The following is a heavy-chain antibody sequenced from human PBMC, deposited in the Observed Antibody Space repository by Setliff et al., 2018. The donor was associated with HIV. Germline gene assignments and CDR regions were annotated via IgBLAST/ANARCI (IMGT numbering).Heavy chain of an antibody. D-gene: IGHD3-10*02. CDR3: ARVAPGCSITRCYYYYMDV. V-gene: IGHV3-11*04. J-gene: IGHJ6*03. CDR2: ISSSGSTI. Sequence: GGSLRLSCAASGFTFSDYYMSWIRQAPGKGLEWVSYISSSGSTIYYADSVKGRFTISRDNAKNSLYLQMNSLRAEDTAVYYCARVAPGCSITRCYYYYMDVWGKGTTVTVSS. CDR1: GFTFSDYY.